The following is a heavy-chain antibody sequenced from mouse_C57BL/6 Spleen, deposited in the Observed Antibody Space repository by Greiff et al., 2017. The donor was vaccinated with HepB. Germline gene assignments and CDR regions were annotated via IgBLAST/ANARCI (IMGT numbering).Heavy chain of an antibody. D-gene: IGHD2-5*01. CDR1: GYTFTSYW. V-gene: IGHV1-55*01. CDR2: IYPGSGST. J-gene: IGHJ3*01. Sequence: QVQLQQPGAELVKPGASVKMSCKASGYTFTSYWITWVKQRPGQGLEWIGDIYPGSGSTNYNEKFKSKATLTVDTSSSTAYMQLSSLTSEDSAVYYCAGTESYYSNDGAYWGQGTLVTVSA. CDR3: AGTESYYSNDGAY.